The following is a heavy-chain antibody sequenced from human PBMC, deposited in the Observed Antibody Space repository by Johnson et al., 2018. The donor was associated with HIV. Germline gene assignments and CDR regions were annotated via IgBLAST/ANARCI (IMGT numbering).Heavy chain of an antibody. V-gene: IGHV3-23*04. CDR3: AKVGSGWYDPHDAFDI. Sequence: VQLVESGGGLVQPGGSLRLSCAASGFTFSSYAMSWVRQAPGKGLEWVSAISGSGGSTYYADSVKGRFTISRDNSKNTLYLQMNSLRAEDTAVYYCAKVGSGWYDPHDAFDIWDQGTMVTVSS. D-gene: IGHD6-19*01. CDR2: ISGSGGST. J-gene: IGHJ3*02. CDR1: GFTFSSYA.